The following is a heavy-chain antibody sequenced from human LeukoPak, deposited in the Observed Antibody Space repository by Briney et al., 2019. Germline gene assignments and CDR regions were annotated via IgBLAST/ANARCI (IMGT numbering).Heavy chain of an antibody. Sequence: GGSLRLSCAASGFTFSSHAMNWVRQAPGKGLEWVSSINKNGDFMKYADAVTGRFTISRDNAKNSLFLQMNSLRAEDTAVYYCARVPGGSGGYLWWFDPWGQGTLVTVSS. D-gene: IGHD3-10*01. V-gene: IGHV3-21*01. CDR2: INKNGDFM. CDR3: ARVPGGSGGYLWWFDP. CDR1: GFTFSSHA. J-gene: IGHJ5*02.